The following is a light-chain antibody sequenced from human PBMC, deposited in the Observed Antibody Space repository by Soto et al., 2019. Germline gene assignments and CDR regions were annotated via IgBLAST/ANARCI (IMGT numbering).Light chain of an antibody. CDR1: SSNIGTNA. V-gene: IGLV1-44*01. Sequence: QSVLTQPPSASGTPGQRVTISCSGGSSNIGTNADNWYQQLPGPAPKLLIYNNNHRPSGVADRFSGAKSGTSASLAISGLQSEEEDDYYCAAWDDSLNGYVFGTGTKLTVL. CDR2: NNN. J-gene: IGLJ1*01. CDR3: AAWDDSLNGYV.